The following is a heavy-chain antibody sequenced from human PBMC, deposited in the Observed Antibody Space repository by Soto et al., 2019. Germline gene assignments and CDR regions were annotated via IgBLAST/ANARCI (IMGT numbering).Heavy chain of an antibody. J-gene: IGHJ4*02. Sequence: EVLLLESGGGLVQPGGSLRLSCAASGFTFNTFAMTWVRQAPGKGLERVSALSGSGSLSYYAESVKGRFTISRDNSKNTMYLRINNLRVDETAVYFCAKDRGGALDSWGQGTLVTGSS. D-gene: IGHD2-15*01. V-gene: IGHV3-23*01. CDR2: LSGSGSLS. CDR3: AKDRGGALDS. CDR1: GFTFNTFA.